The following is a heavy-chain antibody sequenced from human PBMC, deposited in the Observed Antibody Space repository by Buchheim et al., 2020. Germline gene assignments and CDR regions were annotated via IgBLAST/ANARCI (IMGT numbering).Heavy chain of an antibody. CDR3: ARGDNFGYWSY. CDR1: GFTVSNNY. J-gene: IGHJ4*02. Sequence: EVQLVESGGNLVQPGGSLRLSRAASGFTVSNNYMSWVRQAPGKGLEWVSIIYSVGSTHYADSVKGRFTISRDNSKNTLYLQMNSLRAEDTAVYYCARGDNFGYWSYWGQGTL. D-gene: IGHD5-18*01. CDR2: IYSVGST. V-gene: IGHV3-66*01.